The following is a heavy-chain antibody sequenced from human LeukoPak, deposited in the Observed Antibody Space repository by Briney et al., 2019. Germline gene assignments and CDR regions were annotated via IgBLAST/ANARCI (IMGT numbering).Heavy chain of an antibody. Sequence: ASVKVSCKASGYTFTSYGISWVRQAPGQGLEWMGWISAYNGNTNYAQKLQGRVTMTTDTSTGTAYMELRSLRSDDTAVYYCARYFCSSTSCYSPAYYYYGMDVWGQGTTVTVSS. D-gene: IGHD2-2*02. CDR1: GYTFTSYG. V-gene: IGHV1-18*01. CDR2: ISAYNGNT. J-gene: IGHJ6*02. CDR3: ARYFCSSTSCYSPAYYYYGMDV.